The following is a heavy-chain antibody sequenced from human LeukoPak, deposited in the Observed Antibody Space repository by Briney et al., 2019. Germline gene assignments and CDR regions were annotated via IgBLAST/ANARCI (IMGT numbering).Heavy chain of an antibody. CDR2: LSYGGTNK. V-gene: IGHV3-33*05. Sequence: GSHRLSCAASGLTFSGYGIHWVRQAPGKGLEWVAFLSYGGTNKFYADSVKGRFTIYGDSSKNTLYLQMNTLRADDTAVYYCARGLYTNGWYYFDYWAQATLATVSS. J-gene: IGHJ4*02. D-gene: IGHD6-19*01. CDR3: ARGLYTNGWYYFDY. CDR1: GLTFSGYG.